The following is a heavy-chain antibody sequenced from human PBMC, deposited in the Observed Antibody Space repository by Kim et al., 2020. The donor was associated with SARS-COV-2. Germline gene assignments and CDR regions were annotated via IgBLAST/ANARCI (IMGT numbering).Heavy chain of an antibody. Sequence: SVRVSCKASGGTFSSYAISWVRQAPGQGLEWMGRIIPILGIANYAQKYQGRVTITADKSTSTAYMELSSLRSEVTAVYYCSYGWGGSRDAFDIWGQGTMFTVSS. V-gene: IGHV1-69*04. CDR1: GGTFSSYA. J-gene: IGHJ3*02. CDR3: SYGWGGSRDAFDI. D-gene: IGHD3-10*01. CDR2: IIPILGIA.